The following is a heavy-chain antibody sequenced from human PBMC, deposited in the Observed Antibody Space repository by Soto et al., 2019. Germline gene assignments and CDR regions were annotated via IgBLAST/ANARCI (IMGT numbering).Heavy chain of an antibody. Sequence: QLQLQESGSGLVKPSQTLSLTCAVSGGSINSGGYFWSWIRQPPGKGLEWIGNFYHSGTPYYNPSLKSRVTISVDRSKNQLSLKLRSVTAAHTAVYYCARDRYYDSSGFDWGQGTLVTVSS. J-gene: IGHJ1*01. CDR3: ARDRYYDSSGFD. V-gene: IGHV4-30-2*01. CDR2: FYHSGTP. D-gene: IGHD3-22*01. CDR1: GGSINSGGYF.